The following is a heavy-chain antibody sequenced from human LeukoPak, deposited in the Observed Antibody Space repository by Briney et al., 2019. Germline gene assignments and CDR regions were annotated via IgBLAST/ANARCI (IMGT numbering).Heavy chain of an antibody. Sequence: GGSLRLSCAASGFTFSSYAMSWVRQAPGKGLEWVSAISGSGGSTYYADSVKGRFTISRDNSKNTLYLQMDSLRAEDTAVYYCARAYSGYDDFDYWGQGTLVTVSS. D-gene: IGHD5-12*01. V-gene: IGHV3-23*01. CDR3: ARAYSGYDDFDY. CDR1: GFTFSSYA. CDR2: ISGSGGST. J-gene: IGHJ4*02.